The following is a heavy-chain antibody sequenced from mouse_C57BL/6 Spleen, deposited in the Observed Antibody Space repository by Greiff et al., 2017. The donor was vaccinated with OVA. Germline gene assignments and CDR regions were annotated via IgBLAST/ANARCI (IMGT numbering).Heavy chain of an antibody. Sequence: VKLMESGPELVKPGASVKISCKASGYAFSSSWMNWVKQRPGKGLEWIGRIYPGDGDTNYNGKLKGKATLTADKSSSTDYMQLSSLTSEDSAVYFCARDYDYDYFDVWGTGTTVTVSS. J-gene: IGHJ1*03. CDR1: GYAFSSSW. CDR2: IYPGDGDT. CDR3: ARDYDYDYFDV. V-gene: IGHV1-82*01. D-gene: IGHD2-4*01.